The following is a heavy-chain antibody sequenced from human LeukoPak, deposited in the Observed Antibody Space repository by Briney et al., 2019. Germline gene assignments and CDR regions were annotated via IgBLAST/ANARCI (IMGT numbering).Heavy chain of an antibody. Sequence: PSETLSLTCTVSGGSISSSSYYWGWIRQPPGKGLEWIGSIYYSGSTYYNPALKSRVTISVDTSKNQFSLKLSSVTAADTAVYYCARVGFPGSSSSSGWYFDLWGRGTLVTVSS. CDR1: GGSISSSSYY. J-gene: IGHJ2*01. CDR2: IYYSGST. D-gene: IGHD6-6*01. CDR3: ARVGFPGSSSSSGWYFDL. V-gene: IGHV4-39*07.